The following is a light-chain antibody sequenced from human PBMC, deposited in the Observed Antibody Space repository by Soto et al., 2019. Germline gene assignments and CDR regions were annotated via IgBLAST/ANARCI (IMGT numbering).Light chain of an antibody. CDR2: EVS. CDR1: RSDVGGYNL. J-gene: IGLJ2*01. V-gene: IGLV2-23*02. CDR3: SSYAGSSTFVV. Sequence: QSALTQPASVSGSPGQSITMSCTGSRSDVGGYNLVSWYQQHPGKAPKLMIYEVSKRPSGVSNRFSGSKSGNTASLTISGLQAEDEADSYCSSYAGSSTFVVFGGGTKVTVL.